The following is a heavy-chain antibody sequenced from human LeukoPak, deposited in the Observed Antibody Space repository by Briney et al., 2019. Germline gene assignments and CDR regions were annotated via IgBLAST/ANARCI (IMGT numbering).Heavy chain of an antibody. D-gene: IGHD1-1*01. Sequence: GSLRLSCAASGFTFSSYGMHWVRQAPGKGLEWVAVISYDGSNKYYADSVKGRFTISRDNSKNTLYLQMNSLRAEDTAVYYCAKTGHNYYFDYWGQGTLVTVSS. CDR3: AKTGHNYYFDY. CDR1: GFTFSSYG. J-gene: IGHJ4*02. CDR2: ISYDGSNK. V-gene: IGHV3-30*18.